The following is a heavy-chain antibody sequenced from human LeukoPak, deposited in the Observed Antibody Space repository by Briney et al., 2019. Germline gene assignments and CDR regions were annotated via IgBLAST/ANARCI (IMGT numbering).Heavy chain of an antibody. D-gene: IGHD6-19*01. CDR1: GYTFTNYG. CDR2: ISGYNGNT. CDR3: ARDLFRSSAWSDY. Sequence: ASVKVSCKASGYTFTNYGITWVRQAPGQGLEWMGWISGYNGNTNYAQKFQGRVTMTTDTSTSTAYMELRSLGSDDTAVYYCARDLFRSSAWSDYWGQGTLVTVSS. J-gene: IGHJ4*02. V-gene: IGHV1-18*01.